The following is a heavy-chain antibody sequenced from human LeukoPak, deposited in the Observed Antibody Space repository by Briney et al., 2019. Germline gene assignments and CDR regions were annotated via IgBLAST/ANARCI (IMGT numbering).Heavy chain of an antibody. CDR1: GFTFSSYA. V-gene: IGHV3-23*01. CDR2: XGGSGDST. D-gene: IGHD3-22*01. J-gene: IGHJ4*02. CDR3: ARRGDSSGYYGGPFAY. Sequence: GGSLRLSCAASGFTFSSYAMSWVRQAPGKGLXXXXXXGGSGDSTYYADSVKGRFTISRDNSKNTLYLQMNSLRAEDTAVYYCARRGDSSGYYGGPFAYWGQGTLVTVSS.